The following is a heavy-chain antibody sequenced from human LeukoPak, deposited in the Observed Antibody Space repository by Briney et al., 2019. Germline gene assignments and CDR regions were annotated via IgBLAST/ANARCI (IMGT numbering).Heavy chain of an antibody. D-gene: IGHD3-10*01. V-gene: IGHV1-69*06. CDR1: RGTLSSYA. CDR2: IISIFGTA. J-gene: IGHJ4*02. CDR3: AREEWYYRSGSYYNPHYFYY. Sequence: SVNVSLKCSRGTLSSYAISWVRPAPGQGLEWMGVIISIFGTANYAQKFQGRVTITAHKSTSTASMELSSLRSEDTAVYYCAREEWYYRSGSYYNPHYFYYWGPGTLVTVSS.